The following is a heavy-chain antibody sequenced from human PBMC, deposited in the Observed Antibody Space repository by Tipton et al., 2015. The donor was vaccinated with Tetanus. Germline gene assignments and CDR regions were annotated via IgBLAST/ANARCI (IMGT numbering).Heavy chain of an antibody. CDR1: GGSISSGGYS. Sequence: TLSLTCAVSGGSISSGGYSWSWIRQPPGKGLEWIGYIYHSGSTYYNPSLKSRVTISVDRSKNQFSLKLSSVTAADTAVYYCARFLAAAGRYWYFDLWGRGPLITVSS. V-gene: IGHV4-30-2*01. J-gene: IGHJ2*01. CDR2: IYHSGST. CDR3: ARFLAAAGRYWYFDL. D-gene: IGHD6-13*01.